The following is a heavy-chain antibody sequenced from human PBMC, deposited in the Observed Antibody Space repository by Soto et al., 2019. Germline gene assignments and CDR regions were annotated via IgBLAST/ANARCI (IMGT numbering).Heavy chain of an antibody. D-gene: IGHD2-21*01. CDR2: MNPKSGNT. Sequence: GASVKVSCKASGYNINSYDMNWVRQATGQGLEWMRWMNPKSGNTGFAEKFQGRVKMTWNTSTGTVYLEISSLRPEDTAVYFCARGLVDSGGNCFDSWGQGTQVTVSS. J-gene: IGHJ4*02. CDR1: GYNINSYD. V-gene: IGHV1-8*01. CDR3: ARGLVDSGGNCFDS.